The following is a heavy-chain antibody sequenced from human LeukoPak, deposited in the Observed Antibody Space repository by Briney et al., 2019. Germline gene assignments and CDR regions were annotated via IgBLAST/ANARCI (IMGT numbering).Heavy chain of an antibody. CDR1: GGSINSGGYY. D-gene: IGHD1-14*01. CDR2: IYYSGST. J-gene: IGHJ5*02. V-gene: IGHV4-61*03. CDR3: ARAHRGFDP. Sequence: SETLSLTCTVSGGSINSGGYYWSWIRQHPGKGLEWIGYIYYSGSTYYNPSLKSRVTISVDSSKNHFSLKLNSVTAADPAVYYCARAHRGFDPWGQGTLVTVSS.